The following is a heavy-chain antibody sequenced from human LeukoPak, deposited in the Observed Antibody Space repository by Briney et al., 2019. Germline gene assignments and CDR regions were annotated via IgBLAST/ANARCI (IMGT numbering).Heavy chain of an antibody. CDR2: ISGSGDNT. Sequence: GGSLRLSCAASGFTFSGFAMSWVRRTPGKGLEWVSGISGSGDNTLYAASVRGRFTISRDNSKNTLYLEMNSLRAEDTAIYYCAKMKGHPLQKYYMDVWGKGPRSPSR. J-gene: IGHJ6*03. CDR1: GFTFSGFA. V-gene: IGHV3-23*01. CDR3: AKMKGHPLQKYYMDV.